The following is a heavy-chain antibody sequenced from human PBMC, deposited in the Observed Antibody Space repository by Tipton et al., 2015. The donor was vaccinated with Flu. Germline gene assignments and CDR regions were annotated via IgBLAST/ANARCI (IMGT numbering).Heavy chain of an antibody. CDR1: GDSMRSFY. D-gene: IGHD6-19*01. CDR3: ARDSSGWCVFDY. J-gene: IGHJ4*02. V-gene: IGHV4-59*01. Sequence: TLSLTCNVSGDSMRSFYWCWIRQSPEKGLEWIGYILYGGSTNYNPSLRSRVTISMDTSKKQFSLELRSVTAADTARYYCARDSSGWCVFDYWGQGIPVTLSS. CDR2: ILYGGST.